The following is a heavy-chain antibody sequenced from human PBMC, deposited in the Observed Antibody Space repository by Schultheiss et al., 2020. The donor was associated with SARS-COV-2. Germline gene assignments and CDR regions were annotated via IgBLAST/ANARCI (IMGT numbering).Heavy chain of an antibody. CDR3: ARGGDYGDYGGGPPFDY. D-gene: IGHD4-17*01. J-gene: IGHJ4*02. CDR2: IYYSGST. Sequence: SETLSLTCTVSGGSISSYYWSWIRQPPGKGLEWIGYIYYSGSTNYNPSLKSRVTISVDTSKNQFSLKLSSVTAADTAVYYCARGGDYGDYGGGPPFDYWGQGTLVTVSS. CDR1: GGSISSYY. V-gene: IGHV4-59*12.